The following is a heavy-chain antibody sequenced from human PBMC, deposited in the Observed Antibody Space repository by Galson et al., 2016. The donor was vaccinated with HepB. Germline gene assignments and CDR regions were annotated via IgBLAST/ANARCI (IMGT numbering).Heavy chain of an antibody. J-gene: IGHJ4*02. CDR1: GFTFSNYW. Sequence: SLRLSCAASGFTFSNYWMSWVRQAPGQGLEWVSSISSDGVYTYYADSLKGRFSISRDNAKNSLFLQMSSLRAEDTAMYYCARDYFCVGASCRGERGRFDYWGQGALVTVSS. CDR2: ISSDGVYT. CDR3: ARDYFCVGASCRGERGRFDY. D-gene: IGHD2-21*01. V-gene: IGHV3-21*01.